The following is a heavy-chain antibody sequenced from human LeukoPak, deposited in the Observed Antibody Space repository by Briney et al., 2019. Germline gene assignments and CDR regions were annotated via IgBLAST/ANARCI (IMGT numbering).Heavy chain of an antibody. CDR1: EFTVSRYA. Sequence: GGSLRLSCAAPEFTVSRYAMTWVRQAPGKGLEWVSSITSRDGRTYYTDSVKGRFTVSRDNSKNTLYLQMNSLRVEDTAVYYCAKDPNGAYVGAFEFWGQGTLVTVSS. J-gene: IGHJ3*01. CDR2: ITSRDGRT. V-gene: IGHV3-23*01. D-gene: IGHD4-17*01. CDR3: AKDPNGAYVGAFEF.